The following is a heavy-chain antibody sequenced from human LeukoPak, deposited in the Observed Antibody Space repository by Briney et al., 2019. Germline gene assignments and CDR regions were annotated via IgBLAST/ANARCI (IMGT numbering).Heavy chain of an antibody. D-gene: IGHD2-15*01. J-gene: IGHJ5*02. CDR2: IRSNGGDT. CDR3: AKGGYTTWFDP. V-gene: IGHV3-23*01. Sequence: GGSLRLSCAASGFTFREYSMSWVRQAPGKGLEWVSNIRSNGGDTYNTDSVKGRFTISRDNSKNTLYLEMNSLRAEDTAVYYCAKGGYTTWFDPWGQGTLVTVSS. CDR1: GFTFREYS.